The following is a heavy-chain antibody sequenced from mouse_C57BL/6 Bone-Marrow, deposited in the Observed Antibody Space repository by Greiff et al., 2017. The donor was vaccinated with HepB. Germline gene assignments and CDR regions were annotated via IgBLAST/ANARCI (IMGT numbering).Heavy chain of an antibody. CDR1: GYSITSGYY. CDR3: ARGSYYGSSYWYFDV. J-gene: IGHJ1*03. Sequence: EVQLQESGPGLVKPSQSLSLTCSVTGYSITSGYYWNWIRQFPGNKLEWMGYISYDGSNNYNPSLKNRISITRDTSKNQFFLKLNSVTTEDTATYYCARGSYYGSSYWYFDVWGTGTTVTVSS. D-gene: IGHD1-1*01. CDR2: ISYDGSN. V-gene: IGHV3-6*01.